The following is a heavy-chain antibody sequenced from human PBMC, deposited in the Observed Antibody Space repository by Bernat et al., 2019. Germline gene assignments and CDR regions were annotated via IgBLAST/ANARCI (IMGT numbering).Heavy chain of an antibody. CDR2: IWYDGSNK. CDR3: ARGYGDYVASPADY. V-gene: IGHV3-33*08. Sequence: QVQVVESGGGVVQPGRSLRLSCAASGFTFSSYGMHWVRQAPGKGLEWVAVIWYDGSNKYYADSVKGRFTISRDNSKNTLYLQMNSLRAEDTAVYYCARGYGDYVASPADYWGQGTLVTVSS. CDR1: GFTFSSYG. J-gene: IGHJ4*02. D-gene: IGHD4-17*01.